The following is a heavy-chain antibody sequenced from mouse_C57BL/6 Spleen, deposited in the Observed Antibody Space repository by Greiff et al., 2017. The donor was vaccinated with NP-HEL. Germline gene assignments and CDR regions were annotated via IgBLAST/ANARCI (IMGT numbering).Heavy chain of an antibody. D-gene: IGHD2-5*01. CDR2: IFPGSGST. Sequence: VQLQQPGAELVMPGASVKLSCKASGYTFTDYYINWVKQRPGQGLEWIGWIFPGSGSTYYNEKFKGKATLTVDKSSSTAYMLLSSLTSEDSAVYFCARYSNYGAMDYWGQGTSVTVSS. V-gene: IGHV1-75*01. J-gene: IGHJ4*01. CDR1: GYTFTDYY. CDR3: ARYSNYGAMDY.